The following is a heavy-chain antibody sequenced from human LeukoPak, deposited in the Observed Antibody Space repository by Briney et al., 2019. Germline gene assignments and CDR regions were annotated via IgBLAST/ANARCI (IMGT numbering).Heavy chain of an antibody. CDR1: GGSITSFY. J-gene: IGHJ3*02. CDR2: IYYTGST. Sequence: PSETLSLTCTVSGGSITSFYWSWVRQPPGKGLEWIGYIYYTGSTNYNPALKSRVTISMDTSKNQFSLRLNSVTAADTAVYYCARFRIGYCSGGSCADAFDIWGQGTMVTVSS. D-gene: IGHD2-15*01. CDR3: ARFRIGYCSGGSCADAFDI. V-gene: IGHV4-59*08.